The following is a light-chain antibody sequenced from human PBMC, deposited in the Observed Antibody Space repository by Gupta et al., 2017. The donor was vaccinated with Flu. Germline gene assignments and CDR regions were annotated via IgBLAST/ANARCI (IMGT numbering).Light chain of an antibody. CDR1: NIGSKS. CDR3: QVWDSSSDHVV. J-gene: IGLJ2*01. CDR2: DDT. Sequence: GQTARITCGGNNIGSKSVHGYQQKPGQAPVLVVSDDTDRPSGIPERFSGSNSGNTATLTISRGEAGDEADYYCQVWDSSSDHVVFGGGTKLTVL. V-gene: IGLV3-21*02.